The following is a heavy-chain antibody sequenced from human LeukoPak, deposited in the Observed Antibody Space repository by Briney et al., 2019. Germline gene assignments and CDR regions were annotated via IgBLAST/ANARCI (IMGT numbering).Heavy chain of an antibody. CDR3: ARAERGLAARY. D-gene: IGHD6-6*01. J-gene: IGHJ4*02. Sequence: SETLSLTCTVSGDSISGYYWSWVRQPAGKGLEWIGRIYTSGDTNYSPSLKSRLTLSLDTSKNQFSLKLSSVTAADTAVYYCARAERGLAARYWGQGTLVTVSS. V-gene: IGHV4-4*07. CDR1: GDSISGYY. CDR2: IYTSGDT.